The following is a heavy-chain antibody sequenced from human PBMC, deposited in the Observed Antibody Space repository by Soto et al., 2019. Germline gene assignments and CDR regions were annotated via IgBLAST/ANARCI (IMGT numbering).Heavy chain of an antibody. V-gene: IGHV4-34*01. D-gene: IGHD1-1*01. CDR3: ARGGQLERPGWFDP. J-gene: IGHJ5*02. Sequence: QVQLQQWGAGLLKPSETLSLTCAVYGGSFSGYYWSWIRQPPGKGLEWIGEINHRGSTNYNPSLKSRVTISVDTSKNQFSLKLSSVTAADTAVYYCARGGQLERPGWFDPWGQGTLVTVSS. CDR1: GGSFSGYY. CDR2: INHRGST.